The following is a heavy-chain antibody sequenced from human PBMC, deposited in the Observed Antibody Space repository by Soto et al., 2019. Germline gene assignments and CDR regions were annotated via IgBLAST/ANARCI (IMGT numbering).Heavy chain of an antibody. CDR1: GYTFTTYG. CDR3: ARDLDVTTVTTSFDS. CDR2: ISAYDGST. V-gene: IGHV1-18*04. D-gene: IGHD4-17*01. Sequence: QIQLVQAGAEVKKPGASVRVSCKASGYTFTTYGITWVRQAPGQGLEWMGWISAYDGSTNYAQKLQGRVSMTTDSSTSTAYMDLRSLRSYDTAVYYCARDLDVTTVTTSFDSWGQGTLVTVSS. J-gene: IGHJ4*02.